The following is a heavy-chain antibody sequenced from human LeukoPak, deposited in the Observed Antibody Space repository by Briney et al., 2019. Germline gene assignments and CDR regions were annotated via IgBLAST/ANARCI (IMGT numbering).Heavy chain of an antibody. CDR2: INPSGGST. D-gene: IGHD1-14*01. Sequence: ASVKVSCKASGYTFTSYYMHWVRQAPGQGLEWMGIINPSGGSTSHAQKFQGRVTMTRDTSTSTVYMELSSLRSEDTAVYYCARSSGRSPNRDYMDVWGKGTTVTISS. CDR1: GYTFTSYY. V-gene: IGHV1-46*01. J-gene: IGHJ6*03. CDR3: ARSSGRSPNRDYMDV.